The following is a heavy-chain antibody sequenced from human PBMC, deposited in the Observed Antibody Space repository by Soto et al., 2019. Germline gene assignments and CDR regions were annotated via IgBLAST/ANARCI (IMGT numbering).Heavy chain of an antibody. J-gene: IGHJ4*02. Sequence: ESGGGVVQPGRSLRLSCAASGFTFSSYSMHWVRQAPGKGLEWVAAMSYDGNSKYFADSVKGRFTISRDNSKNTLSLQMNSLGTEDSAVYYCARGRTVRDHDDFDCWGQGTLVTVSS. V-gene: IGHV3-30-3*01. CDR3: ARGRTVRDHDDFDC. CDR1: GFTFSSYS. CDR2: MSYDGNSK. D-gene: IGHD2-21*01.